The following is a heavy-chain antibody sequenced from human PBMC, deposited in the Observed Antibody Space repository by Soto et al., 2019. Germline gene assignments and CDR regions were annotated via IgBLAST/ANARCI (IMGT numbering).Heavy chain of an antibody. Sequence: PSETLSLTCAVYGGSFSGYYWSWIRQPPGKGLEWIGEINHSGSTNYNPSLKSRVTISVDTSKNQFSLRLSSVTAADTAVYYCARGHYSYDAFDIWGQGTMVPSPQ. J-gene: IGHJ3*02. V-gene: IGHV4-34*01. D-gene: IGHD2-15*01. CDR3: ARGHYSYDAFDI. CDR2: INHSGST. CDR1: GGSFSGYY.